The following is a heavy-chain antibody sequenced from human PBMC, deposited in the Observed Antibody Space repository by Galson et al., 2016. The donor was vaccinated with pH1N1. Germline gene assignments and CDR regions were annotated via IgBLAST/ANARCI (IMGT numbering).Heavy chain of an antibody. J-gene: IGHJ3*01. V-gene: IGHV3-30*04. CDR3: AREGKRRLQFEALDL. CDR2: ISYEGSDK. CDR1: GFAFNNYA. Sequence: SLRLSCAASGFAFNNYAVHWVRQAPGKGLEWVAIISYEGSDKYYADSVKGRFTISRDNSKNTLYLQMNSLRAGDTAIYYCAREGKRRLQFEALDLWGQGTMVTVSS. D-gene: IGHD5-24*01.